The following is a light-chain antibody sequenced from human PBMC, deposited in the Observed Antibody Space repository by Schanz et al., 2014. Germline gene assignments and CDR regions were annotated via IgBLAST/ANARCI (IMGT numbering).Light chain of an antibody. V-gene: IGLV1-40*01. CDR2: RNT. J-gene: IGLJ3*02. CDR1: TSNIGTGYD. Sequence: QSVLTQPPSVSGAPGQSVTISCTGSTSNIGTGYDVHWYQQLPGTAPKLLIYRNTNRPSGVPDRFSGSKSGTSASLAITGLQPEDDADYYCQSYDSSLSAWVFGGGTKLTVL. CDR3: QSYDSSLSAWV.